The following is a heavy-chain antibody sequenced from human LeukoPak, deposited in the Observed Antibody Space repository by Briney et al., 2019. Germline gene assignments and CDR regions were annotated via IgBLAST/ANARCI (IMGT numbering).Heavy chain of an antibody. CDR1: GFTFSSYW. D-gene: IGHD3-16*01. Sequence: GGSLRLSCAASGFTFSSYWMHWVRQAPGKGLMWVSRINSDGGDISYADSVKGRFTISGDNAKNTLYLQMNSLRAEDTAVYYCVRGAYTDWGQGTLVTVSS. CDR3: VRGAYTD. CDR2: INSDGGDI. V-gene: IGHV3-74*01. J-gene: IGHJ4*02.